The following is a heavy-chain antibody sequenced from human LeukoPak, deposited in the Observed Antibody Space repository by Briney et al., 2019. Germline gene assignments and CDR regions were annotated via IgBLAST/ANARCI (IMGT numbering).Heavy chain of an antibody. Sequence: ASVKVSCKASGYTFTSYDINWVRQATGQGLEWMGWMNPNSGNTGYAQKFQGRVTMTRNTSISTAYMELSSLRSEDTAVYYCARGGVYDFWSGHDFYGMDVWGQWTTVTVSS. CDR2: MNPNSGNT. CDR1: GYTFTSYD. D-gene: IGHD3-3*01. J-gene: IGHJ6*02. CDR3: ARGGVYDFWSGHDFYGMDV. V-gene: IGHV1-8*01.